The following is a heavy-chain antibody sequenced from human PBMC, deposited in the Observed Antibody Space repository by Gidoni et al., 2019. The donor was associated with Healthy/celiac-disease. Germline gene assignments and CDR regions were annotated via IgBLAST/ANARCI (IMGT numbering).Heavy chain of an antibody. V-gene: IGHV3-23*01. CDR1: GFTFSSYA. CDR3: ARPLLDTAMVTGY. J-gene: IGHJ4*02. D-gene: IGHD5-18*01. Sequence: EVQLLESGGGLVQPGGSLRLSCAASGFTFSSYAMSWVRQAPGKGLEWVSAISGSGGSTYYADPVKGRFTISRDNSKNTRYLQRNSLRAEDTAVYYCARPLLDTAMVTGYWGQGTLVTVSS. CDR2: ISGSGGST.